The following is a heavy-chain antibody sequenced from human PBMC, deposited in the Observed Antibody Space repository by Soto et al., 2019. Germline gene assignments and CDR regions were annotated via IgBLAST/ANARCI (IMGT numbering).Heavy chain of an antibody. V-gene: IGHV3-21*01. CDR2: ISSSSNYR. J-gene: IGHJ4*02. CDR3: ATAVPYCSSVNCTGF. D-gene: IGHD2-21*01. Sequence: EVQVVESGGGLVKPGGSLRLSCAASGFTFSTYRMNWVRQAPGKGLEWVSSISSSSNYRSYADSVKGRFTISRDNAENSLYLQMNSLRAEDTAVYYCATAVPYCSSVNCTGFWGQGTLVTVSS. CDR1: GFTFSTYR.